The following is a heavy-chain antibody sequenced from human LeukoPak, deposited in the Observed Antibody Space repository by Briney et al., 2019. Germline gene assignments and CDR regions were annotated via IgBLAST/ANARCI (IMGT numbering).Heavy chain of an antibody. J-gene: IGHJ3*02. D-gene: IGHD6-6*01. Sequence: SETLSLTCAVYGGSFSNYYWTWIRQPPGKGLEWIGEINHSGSTNYNPSLKSRVTISVDMSKNHFSLKLSSVTAADTAVYYRARGDSSSGVNAFDIWGQGTMVTVSS. V-gene: IGHV4-34*01. CDR1: GGSFSNYY. CDR2: INHSGST. CDR3: ARGDSSSGVNAFDI.